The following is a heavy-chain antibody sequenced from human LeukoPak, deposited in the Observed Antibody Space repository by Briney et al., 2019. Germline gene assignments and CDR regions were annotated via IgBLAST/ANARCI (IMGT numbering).Heavy chain of an antibody. CDR3: AKGHLGFCSAGGCYSYDY. D-gene: IGHD2-15*01. V-gene: IGHV3-23*01. CDR2: ISTSGDNT. Sequence: GASLRLSCAASGFTFSNYAITWVRQAPGKGLEWVSTISTSGDNTYYADSVKGRFTISRDNSKNTLYVQMNSLRAEDTAVYYCAKGHLGFCSAGGCYSYDYWGQGTLVTVSS. CDR1: GFTFSNYA. J-gene: IGHJ4*02.